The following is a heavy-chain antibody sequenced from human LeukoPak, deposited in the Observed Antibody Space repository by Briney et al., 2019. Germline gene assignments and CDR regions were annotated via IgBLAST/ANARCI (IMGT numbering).Heavy chain of an antibody. D-gene: IGHD1-1*01. CDR2: IHRSGST. V-gene: IGHV4-38-2*02. Sequence: SETLSLTCTVSGYAIRSGYHWGWIRQPPGKGLELIAIIHRSGSTCHNPSLKSRVTMSVDTSKNQFSLILNSVTAADTAVYYCARVNWVPDYWGQGTLVTVSS. J-gene: IGHJ4*02. CDR3: ARVNWVPDY. CDR1: GYAIRSGYH.